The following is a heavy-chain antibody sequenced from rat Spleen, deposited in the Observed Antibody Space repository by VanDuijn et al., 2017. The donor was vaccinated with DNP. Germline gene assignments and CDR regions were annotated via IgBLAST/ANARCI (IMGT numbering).Heavy chain of an antibody. D-gene: IGHD4-3*01. CDR2: ISPSGSRP. Sequence: EVQLVESGGGLVQPGRSLRLSCAASGFTFSDYYMAWVRQAPKKGLEWVAAISPSGSRPYSPDSVKGRFTISRDTAKSSLYLQMNSLRSEDTATYYCARDSVFDYWGQGVMVTVSS. J-gene: IGHJ2*01. CDR1: GFTFSDYY. V-gene: IGHV5-7*01. CDR3: ARDSVFDY.